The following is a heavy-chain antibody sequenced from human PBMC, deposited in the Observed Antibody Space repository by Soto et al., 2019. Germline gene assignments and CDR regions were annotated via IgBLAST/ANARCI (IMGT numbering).Heavy chain of an antibody. CDR3: ARLLPYDGSGYVGFDY. V-gene: IGHV4-61*01. Sequence: QVQLQESGPGLVKPSETLSLTCTVSGGSVSSGSYYWSWIRQPPGKGLEWIGYIYYSGSTNYNPSLKSRVTISVDTSKNQVSLKLCSVTAADTAWYYCARLLPYDGSGYVGFDYWGQGPVVTVSS. D-gene: IGHD3-22*01. CDR2: IYYSGST. J-gene: IGHJ4*02. CDR1: GGSVSSGSYY.